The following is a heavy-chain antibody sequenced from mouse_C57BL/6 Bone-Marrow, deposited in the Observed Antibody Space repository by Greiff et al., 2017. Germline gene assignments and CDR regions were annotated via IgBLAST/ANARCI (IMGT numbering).Heavy chain of an antibody. V-gene: IGHV1-31*01. CDR3: ARPSNYWYFDV. Sequence: EVKLMESGPELVKPGASVKISCKASGYSFTGYYMHWVKQSHGNILDWIGYIYPYNGVSSYNQKFKGKATLTVDKSSSTAYMELRSLTSEDSADSYCARPSNYWYFDVWGTGTTVTVSS. D-gene: IGHD6-1*01. CDR1: GYSFTGYY. CDR2: IYPYNGVS. J-gene: IGHJ1*03.